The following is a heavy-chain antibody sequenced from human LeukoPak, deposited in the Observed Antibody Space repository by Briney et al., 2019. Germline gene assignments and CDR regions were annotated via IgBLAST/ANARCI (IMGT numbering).Heavy chain of an antibody. CDR1: GFTLNNYA. CDR3: AGRDIAAAAPWAFDI. V-gene: IGHV3-23*01. J-gene: IGHJ3*02. CDR2: TSSSDAGT. D-gene: IGHD6-13*01. Sequence: GGSLRLSCAASGFTLNNYAMSWVRQAPGKGLEWVSATSSSDAGTYHADSVRGRFTISRDNSKNTLYLQMNSLRAEDTAVYYYAGRDIAAAAPWAFDIWGQGTMVTVSS.